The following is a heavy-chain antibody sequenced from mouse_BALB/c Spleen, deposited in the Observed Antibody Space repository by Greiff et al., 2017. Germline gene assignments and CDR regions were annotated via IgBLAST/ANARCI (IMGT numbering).Heavy chain of an antibody. CDR3: ARDGNYFFAY. Sequence: VQLVESGPGLVAPSQSLSITCTVSGFSLTSYGVHWVRQPPGKGLEWLGVIWAGGSTNYNSALMSRLSISKDNSKSQVFLKMISLQTDDTAMYYCARDGNYFFAYWGQGTLVTVSA. V-gene: IGHV2-9*02. D-gene: IGHD2-1*01. CDR2: IWAGGST. CDR1: GFSLTSYG. J-gene: IGHJ3*01.